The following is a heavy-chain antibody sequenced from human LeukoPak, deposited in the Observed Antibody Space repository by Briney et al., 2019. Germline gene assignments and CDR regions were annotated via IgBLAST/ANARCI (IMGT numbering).Heavy chain of an antibody. CDR1: GFIFSSYA. Sequence: GGSLRLSCAASGFIFSSYAMSWVRQAPGKGLEWVSAISGSGGSTYYADSVKGRFTISRDNSKNTLYLQMNSLRAEDTAVYYCAKVGDSSSWYLDYWGQGTLVTVSS. V-gene: IGHV3-23*01. J-gene: IGHJ4*02. D-gene: IGHD6-13*01. CDR2: ISGSGGST. CDR3: AKVGDSSSWYLDY.